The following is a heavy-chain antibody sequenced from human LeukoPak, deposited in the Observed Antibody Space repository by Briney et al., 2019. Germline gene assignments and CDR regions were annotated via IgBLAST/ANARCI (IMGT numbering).Heavy chain of an antibody. CDR3: ARSIWYNRQYYFDS. J-gene: IGHJ4*02. CDR1: GYTFTSYG. D-gene: IGHD6-13*01. Sequence: GASVKVSCKASGYTFTSYGISWVRQAPGQGLEWMGWISAYNGNTNYAQKLQGRVTMTTDTSTSTAYMELRSLRSEDTAVYYCARSIWYNRQYYFDSWGQGTLVTVSS. V-gene: IGHV1-18*04. CDR2: ISAYNGNT.